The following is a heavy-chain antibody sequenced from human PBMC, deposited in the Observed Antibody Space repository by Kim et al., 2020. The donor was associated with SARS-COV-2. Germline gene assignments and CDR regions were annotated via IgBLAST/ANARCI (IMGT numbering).Heavy chain of an antibody. CDR3: THDSPGLNGFEF. CDR1: GFPLNTRGNG. CDR2: IYWDDGE. Sequence: SGPTLVNPTQTLTLTCTFPGFPLNTRGNGVAWVRQPPGKALEFLSLIYWDDGERDTPSLRSRLTITKITSKHQVVLTLTNGAPVDTATYYCTHDSPGLNGFEFWGQGTMVTVSS. J-gene: IGHJ4*03. D-gene: IGHD4-17*01. V-gene: IGHV2-5*02.